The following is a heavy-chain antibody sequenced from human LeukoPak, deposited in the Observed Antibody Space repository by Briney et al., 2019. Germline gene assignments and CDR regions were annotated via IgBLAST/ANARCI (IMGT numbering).Heavy chain of an antibody. Sequence: ASVKVSCKASGYTFISYYLHWVRQAPGQGLEWMGWINPNTGGTNYAQKFQGRVTMTGDTSISTAYMELSSLRSDDTAVYYCARDVRLAVAAPDYWGQGTLVTVSS. CDR1: GYTFISYY. CDR2: INPNTGGT. J-gene: IGHJ4*02. CDR3: ARDVRLAVAAPDY. V-gene: IGHV1-2*02. D-gene: IGHD6-19*01.